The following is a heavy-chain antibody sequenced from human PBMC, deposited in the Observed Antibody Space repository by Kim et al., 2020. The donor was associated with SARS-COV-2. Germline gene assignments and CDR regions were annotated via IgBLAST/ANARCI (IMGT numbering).Heavy chain of an antibody. Sequence: SQTLSLTCTVSGGSISSGDYYWSWIRQPPGKDLEWIGYIYYSGSTYYNSSLKSRVTISVDTPKNQFSLKLSSVTAADTAVYYCARGGLITMIVVVIPGAFDIWGQGTMVTVSS. J-gene: IGHJ3*02. CDR1: GGSISSGDYY. D-gene: IGHD3-22*01. CDR2: IYYSGST. V-gene: IGHV4-30-4*01. CDR3: ARGGLITMIVVVIPGAFDI.